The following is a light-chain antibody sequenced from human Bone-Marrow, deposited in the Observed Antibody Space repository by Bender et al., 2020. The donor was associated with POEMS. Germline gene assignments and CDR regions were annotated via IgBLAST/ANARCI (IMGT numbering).Light chain of an antibody. CDR1: SSNIGAHA. CDR2: SSH. Sequence: QSVLTQPPSASGTPGQRVTISCSGGSSNIGAHAVNWYQHLPGTAPKLLIYSSHRRPSEAPDRFPGSRSGTSASLAMSGLQSEEEAGYYGAVWDDSLNGWVVGGGTKLTVL. J-gene: IGLJ3*02. CDR3: AVWDDSLNGWV. V-gene: IGLV1-44*01.